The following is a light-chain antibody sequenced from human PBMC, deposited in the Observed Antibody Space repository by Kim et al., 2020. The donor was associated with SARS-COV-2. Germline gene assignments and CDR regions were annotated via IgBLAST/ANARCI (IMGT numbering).Light chain of an antibody. J-gene: IGKJ5*01. CDR2: DAS. CDR3: QQRSNWIT. CDR1: QSVSSY. V-gene: IGKV3-11*01. Sequence: LSLSPGERATLSCRASQSVSSYLAWYQQKPGQAPRLLIYDASNRATGIPARFSGSGSGTDFTLTISSLEPEDFAVYYCQQRSNWITFGQGTRLEIK.